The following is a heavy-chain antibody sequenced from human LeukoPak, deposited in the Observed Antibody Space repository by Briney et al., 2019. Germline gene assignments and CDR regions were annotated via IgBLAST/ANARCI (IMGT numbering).Heavy chain of an antibody. J-gene: IGHJ4*02. V-gene: IGHV1-24*01. CDR1: GYTLTELS. CDR2: FDPEDGET. D-gene: IGHD3-10*01. Sequence: ASVKVSCRVSGYTLTELSMHWVRQAPGKGLEWMGGFDPEDGETIYAQKFQGRVTMTEDTSTDTAYMELSSLRSEDTAVYYCAPTVRGFGDPIATWGQGTLVTVSS. CDR3: APTVRGFGDPIAT.